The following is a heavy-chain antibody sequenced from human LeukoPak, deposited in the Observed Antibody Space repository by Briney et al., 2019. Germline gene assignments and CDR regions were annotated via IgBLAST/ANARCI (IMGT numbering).Heavy chain of an antibody. CDR2: ISAYNGNT. V-gene: IGHV1-18*01. Sequence: ASVKVSCKASGYTFTSYGISWVRQAPGQGLEWMGWISAYNGNTNYAQKLQGRVTMTTDTSTSTAYMELRSLRSDDTAVYYCARNPARYYYDSSGTEFDYWGQGTLVTVSS. CDR3: ARNPARYYYDSSGTEFDY. J-gene: IGHJ4*02. CDR1: GYTFTSYG. D-gene: IGHD3-22*01.